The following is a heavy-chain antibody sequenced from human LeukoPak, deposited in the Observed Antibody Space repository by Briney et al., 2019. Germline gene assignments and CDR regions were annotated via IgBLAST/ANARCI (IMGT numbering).Heavy chain of an antibody. CDR2: IRYDGSNK. D-gene: IGHD2-15*01. CDR1: GVTFSSYG. CDR3: AKDPREVVAATLAY. J-gene: IGHJ4*02. Sequence: GGSLRLSCAASGVTFSSYGMHWVRQAPGKGLEWVAFIRYDGSNKYYADSVKGRFTISRDNSKNTLYLQMNSLRAEDTAVYYCAKDPREVVAATLAYWGQGTLVTVSS. V-gene: IGHV3-30*02.